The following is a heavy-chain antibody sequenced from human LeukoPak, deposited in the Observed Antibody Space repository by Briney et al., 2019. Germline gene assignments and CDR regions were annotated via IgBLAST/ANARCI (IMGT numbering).Heavy chain of an antibody. CDR2: IYYSGST. CDR1: GGSISSYY. CDR3: ARSVGATENFDY. V-gene: IGHV4-59*01. J-gene: IGHJ4*02. D-gene: IGHD1-26*01. Sequence: SETLSLTCTVSGGSISSYYWSWIRQPPGKGLEWIGYIYYSGSTNYNPSLKSRVTISVDTSKNQFSLKLSSVTAADTAVYYCARSVGATENFDYWGQGTLVTVSS.